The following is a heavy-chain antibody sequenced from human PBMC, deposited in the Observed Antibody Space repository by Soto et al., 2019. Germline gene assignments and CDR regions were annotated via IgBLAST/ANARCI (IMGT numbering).Heavy chain of an antibody. CDR3: ARDTKRARYFDWFRRGNDY. CDR1: GFTFSSYW. V-gene: IGHV3-7*01. Sequence: GGSLRLSCAASGFTFSSYWMSWVRQAPGKGLEWVANIKQDGSEKYYVDSVKGRFTISRDNAKNSLYLQMNSLRAEDTAVYYCARDTKRARYFDWFRRGNDYWGQGTLVTVSS. CDR2: IKQDGSEK. D-gene: IGHD3-9*01. J-gene: IGHJ4*02.